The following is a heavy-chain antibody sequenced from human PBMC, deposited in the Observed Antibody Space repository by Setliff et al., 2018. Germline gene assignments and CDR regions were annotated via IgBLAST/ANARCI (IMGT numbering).Heavy chain of an antibody. Sequence: PSETLSLTCTVSGDSIDTDIWWSWVRQSPGKGLEWIGEIYLGGSPTYNPSLKSRVTISVDTSKNQFSLKLSSVTAADTAVYYCAKDVSPPGTNGWHPDVLDIWGQGTMVTVSS. V-gene: IGHV4-4*02. J-gene: IGHJ3*02. CDR3: AKDVSPPGTNGWHPDVLDI. CDR1: GDSIDTDIW. CDR2: IYLGGSP. D-gene: IGHD6-19*01.